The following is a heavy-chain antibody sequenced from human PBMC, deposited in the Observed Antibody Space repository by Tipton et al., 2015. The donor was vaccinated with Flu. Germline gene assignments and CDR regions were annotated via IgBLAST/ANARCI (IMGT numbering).Heavy chain of an antibody. V-gene: IGHV3-11*01. CDR1: GFTFSGYY. J-gene: IGHJ4*02. CDR3: ARGGWASNSNNLLDY. Sequence: SLRLSCAASGFTFSGYYMSWIRQAPGKGLEWVSYISSGGTSVYYADSVKGRFTISRDNAKNLLFLQMNSLRAEDTAFYYCARGGWASNSNNLLDYWGQGTLVTVPS. CDR2: ISSGGTSV. D-gene: IGHD1/OR15-1a*01.